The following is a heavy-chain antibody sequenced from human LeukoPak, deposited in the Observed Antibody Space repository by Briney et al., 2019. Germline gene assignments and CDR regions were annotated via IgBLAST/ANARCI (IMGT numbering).Heavy chain of an antibody. CDR2: ISGHNGNT. V-gene: IGHV1-18*01. CDR3: ARAGVNIGGIIVNSLDS. CDR1: GYTFTNFG. D-gene: IGHD3-16*02. Sequence: ASVKVSCKTSGYTFTNFGISWVRQAPGQGPEWMGWISGHNGNTKYAKNFQDRLKMTTDTSTTTAYMELRSLTPDDTGVYYGARAGVNIGGIIVNSLDSWGQGTLVTVSS. J-gene: IGHJ4*02.